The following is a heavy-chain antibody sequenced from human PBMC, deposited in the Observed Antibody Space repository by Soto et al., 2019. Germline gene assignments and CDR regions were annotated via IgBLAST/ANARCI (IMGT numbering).Heavy chain of an antibody. CDR1: GGSISSGGYY. CDR3: VRCMILEWPVDNYGTDV. D-gene: IGHD3-3*01. V-gene: IGHV4-31*03. CDR2: IYYGGST. J-gene: IGHJ6*02. Sequence: PSETLSLTCTVSGGSISSGGYYWSWIRQHPGKGLEWIGYIYYGGSTYYNPSLKSRVTISVDTSKNQFSLKLSSVTAADTAVYYCVRCMILEWPVDNYGTDVWGQGTTVTVSS.